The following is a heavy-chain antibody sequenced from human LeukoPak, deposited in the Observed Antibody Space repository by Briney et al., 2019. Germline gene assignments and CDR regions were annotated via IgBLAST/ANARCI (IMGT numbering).Heavy chain of an antibody. Sequence: PGRSLRLSCAASGFTFDDYAMHWVRQAPGKGLEWVSGISWNSGSIGYADSVKGRFTISRDNAKNSLYLQMNSLRAEDTALYYCAQQPWGHAFVVWGQGTMVTVSS. D-gene: IGHD1-14*01. CDR1: GFTFDDYA. J-gene: IGHJ3*01. V-gene: IGHV3-9*01. CDR3: AQQPWGHAFVV. CDR2: ISWNSGSI.